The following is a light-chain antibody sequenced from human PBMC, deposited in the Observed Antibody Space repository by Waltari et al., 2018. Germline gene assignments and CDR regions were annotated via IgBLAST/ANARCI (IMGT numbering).Light chain of an antibody. CDR1: GSDIGSYKY. CDR3: SSYASGGSWV. CDR2: DVI. J-gene: IGLJ3*02. Sequence: QSALTQPASVSGSPGQSIDISCSGTGSDIGSYKYVSWYQQHPGKAPKLIIYDVIKRPSGVSHRFSAIKSGTTAYLTISGLQAEDEADYFCSSYASGGSWVFGGGTKVTVL. V-gene: IGLV2-14*03.